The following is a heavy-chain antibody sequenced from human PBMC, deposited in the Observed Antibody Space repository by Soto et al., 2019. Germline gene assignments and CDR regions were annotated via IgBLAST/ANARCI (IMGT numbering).Heavy chain of an antibody. D-gene: IGHD6-6*01. J-gene: IGHJ3*02. Sequence: SETLSLTCIVSGGSISSYYWNWIRQAPGKGLEWIGYFYYSGITNYNPSLKSRVTISVDTSKNQFSLKLTSVTAADTAVYYCARPSSSIAAFDIWGQGTMVTVSS. V-gene: IGHV4-59*01. CDR2: FYYSGIT. CDR1: GGSISSYY. CDR3: ARPSSSIAAFDI.